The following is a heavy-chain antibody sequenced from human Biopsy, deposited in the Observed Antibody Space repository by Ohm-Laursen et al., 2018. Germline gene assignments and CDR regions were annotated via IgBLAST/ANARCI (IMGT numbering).Heavy chain of an antibody. J-gene: IGHJ4*02. V-gene: IGHV4-34*08. CDR3: GNEVRGRDY. Sequence: SGTLSLTCTVFGNTFSDNHWSWIRQPPGKGREWIGQVNQAGTTHYNPSLKSRVSISADASKYEFSLRLTTVTAADTADSLCGNEVRGRDYWGLGAKVTVSS. CDR2: VNQAGTT. CDR1: GNTFSDNH. D-gene: IGHD4-23*01.